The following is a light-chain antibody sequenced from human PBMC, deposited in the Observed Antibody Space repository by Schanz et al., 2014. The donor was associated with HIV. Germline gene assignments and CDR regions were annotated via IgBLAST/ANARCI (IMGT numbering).Light chain of an antibody. CDR2: GAS. V-gene: IGKV3D-15*01. CDR1: QSVSRN. CDR3: QQYNSFPLT. Sequence: EIVMTQSPATLSVSPGERATLSCRASQSVSRNLAWYQQKPGQAPRLLIYGASTRATGIPDRFSGSGSGTEFTLTISSLQPDDFATYYCQQYNSFPLTFGGGTKVEIK. J-gene: IGKJ4*01.